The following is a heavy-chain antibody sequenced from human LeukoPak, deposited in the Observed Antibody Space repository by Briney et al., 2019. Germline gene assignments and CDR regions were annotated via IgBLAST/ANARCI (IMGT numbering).Heavy chain of an antibody. CDR2: INHSGST. Sequence: PSETLSLTCTVSGGSISSYYWSWIRQPPGKGLEWIGEINHSGSTNYNPSLKSRVTISVDTSKNQFSLKLSSVTAADTAVYYCARGATRAGHDMDVWGQGTTVTVSS. CDR1: GGSISSYY. CDR3: ARGATRAGHDMDV. D-gene: IGHD5-24*01. V-gene: IGHV4-34*01. J-gene: IGHJ6*02.